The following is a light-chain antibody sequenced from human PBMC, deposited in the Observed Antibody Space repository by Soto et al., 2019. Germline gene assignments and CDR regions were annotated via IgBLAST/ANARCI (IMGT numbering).Light chain of an antibody. CDR1: QNIDKK. CDR2: DAS. J-gene: IGKJ1*01. V-gene: IGKV3-15*01. Sequence: EIVITQTPVTLSVSLGERATLSCGTRQNIDKKVVWYQQKPGQVPRLIIDDASTQATGIPARFSGSGSGKEFTLTISSLQSEDFAFYYCQHFHYWWTFGQGTKVDIK. CDR3: QHFHYWWT.